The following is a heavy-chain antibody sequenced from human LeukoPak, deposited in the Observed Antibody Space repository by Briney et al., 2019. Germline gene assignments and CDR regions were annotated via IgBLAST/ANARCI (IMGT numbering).Heavy chain of an antibody. J-gene: IGHJ5*02. D-gene: IGHD3-10*01. CDR2: INHSGST. Sequence: PSETLSLTCAVYGGSFSGYYWSWIRQHPGKGLEWIGEINHSGSTNYNPSLKSRVTISVDTSKNQFSLKLSSVTAADTAVYYCARGRRGFGKTNWFDPWGQGTLVTVSS. CDR3: ARGRRGFGKTNWFDP. V-gene: IGHV4-34*01. CDR1: GGSFSGYY.